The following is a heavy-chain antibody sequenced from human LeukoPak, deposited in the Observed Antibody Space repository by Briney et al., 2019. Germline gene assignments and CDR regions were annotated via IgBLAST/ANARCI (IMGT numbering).Heavy chain of an antibody. CDR3: ARDLGIDYYYMDV. Sequence: GGSLRLSCAASGFTFSSYWMSWVRQAPGKGLEWVANIKQDGSEKYYVDSVKGRLTISRDNAKNSLYLQMNSLRAEDTAVYYCARDLGIDYYYMDVWGKGTTVTVSS. CDR2: IKQDGSEK. J-gene: IGHJ6*03. V-gene: IGHV3-7*01. CDR1: GFTFSSYW.